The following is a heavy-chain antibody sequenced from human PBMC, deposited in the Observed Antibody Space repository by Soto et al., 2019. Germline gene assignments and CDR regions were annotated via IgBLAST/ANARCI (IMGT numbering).Heavy chain of an antibody. CDR3: AKGENDYGDIDDAFDI. D-gene: IGHD4-17*01. J-gene: IGHJ3*02. CDR1: GFTFSSYA. CDR2: ISGSGGST. Sequence: GGSLRLSCAASGFTFSSYAMSWVRQAPGKGLEWVSAISGSGGSTYYADSVKGRFTISRDNSKNTLYLQMNSLRAEDTAVYYCAKGENDYGDIDDAFDIWGQGTMVTVSS. V-gene: IGHV3-23*01.